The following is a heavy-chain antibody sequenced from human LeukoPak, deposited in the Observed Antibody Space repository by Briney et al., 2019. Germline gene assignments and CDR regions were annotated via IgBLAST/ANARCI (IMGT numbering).Heavy chain of an antibody. CDR1: GASISSRTYS. CDR2: IYNRGST. J-gene: IGHJ4*02. CDR3: ASVPVPTYFDY. Sequence: SETLSLTCTVSGASISSRTYSWGWIRQPPGKGLEWIGSIYNRGSTYYNPSLKSRITISVDTSKNQFSLKLTSVTAADTAAYYCASVPVPTYFDYWGQGTLVTVSS. V-gene: IGHV4-39*01. D-gene: IGHD3-10*02.